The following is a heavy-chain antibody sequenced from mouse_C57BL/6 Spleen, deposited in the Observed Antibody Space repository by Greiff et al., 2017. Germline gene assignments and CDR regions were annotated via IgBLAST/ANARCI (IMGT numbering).Heavy chain of an antibody. J-gene: IGHJ4*01. CDR3: AKGGELGRRTMDY. V-gene: IGHV2-3*01. CDR2: IWGDGCT. D-gene: IGHD4-1*01. CDR1: RLSLTSHG. Sequence: VMLVESGPGSVASSQSPSITCTVRRLSLTSHGVSWVRQPPGKGLERLGVIWGDGCTNYHSAFIFRLSISKDNSKSQVFLTLNSRQTDDTATYYCAKGGELGRRTMDYWAQGTSVTVS.